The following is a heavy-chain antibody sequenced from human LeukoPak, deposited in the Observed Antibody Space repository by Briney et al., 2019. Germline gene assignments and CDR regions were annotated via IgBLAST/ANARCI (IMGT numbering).Heavy chain of an antibody. CDR2: ISYDGTNK. D-gene: IGHD2-15*01. Sequence: PGGSLRLSCAASGFTFSNYDMHWVRQAPGKGLEWVAVISYDGTNKYYADSVKGRFTISRDNSKSTLYLQMNSLRTEDTALYYCAKDIEFVGYCSGGSCYSRPSYFDYWGQGTLVTVSS. CDR3: AKDIEFVGYCSGGSCYSRPSYFDY. J-gene: IGHJ4*02. CDR1: GFTFSNYD. V-gene: IGHV3-30*18.